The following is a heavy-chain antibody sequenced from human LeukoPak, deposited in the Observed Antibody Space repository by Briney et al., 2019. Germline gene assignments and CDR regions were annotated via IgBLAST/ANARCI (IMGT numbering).Heavy chain of an antibody. J-gene: IGHJ5*02. CDR1: GFSFSSYT. D-gene: IGHD3-10*01. V-gene: IGHV3-21*03. CDR2: ICSSSSYI. CDR3: ARDSYDSGSYYYSVYWFDP. Sequence: GGSLRLSCAASGFSFSSYTMNWVRQAPGKGLEWVSSICSSSSYIYYADSVKGRFTISRDNAKNSLYLQMNSLRAEDTAVYYCARDSYDSGSYYYSVYWFDPWGQGTLVTGSS.